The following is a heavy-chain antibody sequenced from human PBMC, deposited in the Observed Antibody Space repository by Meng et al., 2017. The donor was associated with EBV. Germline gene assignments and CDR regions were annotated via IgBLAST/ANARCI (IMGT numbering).Heavy chain of an antibody. CDR1: GYTFTSYG. Sequence: QVQLVQSGAEVKKPGVSVKVSCKASGYTFTSYGISWVRQAPGQGLEWMGWISAYNGNTNYAQKLQGRVTMTTDTSTSTAYMELRSLRSDDTAAYYCARDGRLYDTPSPFDYWGQGTLVTVSS. D-gene: IGHD3-22*01. V-gene: IGHV1-18*01. J-gene: IGHJ4*02. CDR2: ISAYNGNT. CDR3: ARDGRLYDTPSPFDY.